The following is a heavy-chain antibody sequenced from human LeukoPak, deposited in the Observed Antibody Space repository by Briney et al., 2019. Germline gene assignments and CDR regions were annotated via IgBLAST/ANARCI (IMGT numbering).Heavy chain of an antibody. CDR3: ARDSSTVDPPY. V-gene: IGHV3-21*01. Sequence: GGSLRLSCAASGFTFSSYSMNWVRQAPGKGLEWVSSISSSSSYIYYADSGKGRFTISRDNAKNSLYLQMNSLRAEDTAVYYCARDSSTVDPPYWGQGTLVTVSS. CDR2: ISSSSSYI. CDR1: GFTFSSYS. D-gene: IGHD2-2*01. J-gene: IGHJ4*02.